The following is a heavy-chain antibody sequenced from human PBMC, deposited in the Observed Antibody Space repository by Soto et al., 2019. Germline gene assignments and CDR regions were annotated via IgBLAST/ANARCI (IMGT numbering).Heavy chain of an antibody. CDR3: AREKGYISGPKNFGY. CDR2: IYDSGSS. D-gene: IGHD5-12*01. Sequence: SETLSLTCTVSGASISSGDYFWSWIRRSPGKGLEWIGYIYDSGSSYYNPSLQSRVTMSVDTSKNQFSLKLSSVTAADTAVYYCAREKGYISGPKNFGYWGQGPLVTVSS. J-gene: IGHJ4*02. V-gene: IGHV4-30-4*01. CDR1: GASISSGDYF.